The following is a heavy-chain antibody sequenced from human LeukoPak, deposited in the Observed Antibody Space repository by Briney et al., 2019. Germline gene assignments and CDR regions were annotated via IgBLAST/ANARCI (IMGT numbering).Heavy chain of an antibody. J-gene: IGHJ4*02. D-gene: IGHD3-10*01. CDR2: IYYSGST. CDR1: GGSISSGDYY. Sequence: PSETLSLTCTVSGGSISSGDYYWRWIRQPPGKGLEWIVYIYYSGSTYYNPSLKSRVTISVDTSKNQFSLKLSSVTAADTAVYYCARPAGDPYYFDYWGQGTLVTVSS. CDR3: ARPAGDPYYFDY. V-gene: IGHV4-30-4*01.